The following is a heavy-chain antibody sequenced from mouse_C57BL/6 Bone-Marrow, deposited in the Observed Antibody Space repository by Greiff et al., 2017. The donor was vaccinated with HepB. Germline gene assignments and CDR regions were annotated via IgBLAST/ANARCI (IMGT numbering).Heavy chain of an antibody. Sequence: VQLKQSGAELVKPGASVKLSCTASGFNIKDYYMHWVKQRTEQGLEWIGRIDPEDGETKYAPKFQGKATITADTSSNTAYLQLSSLTSEDTAVYYCASPLYYYGSSYWYFDVWGTGTTVTVSS. CDR1: GFNIKDYY. V-gene: IGHV14-2*01. CDR2: IDPEDGET. D-gene: IGHD1-1*01. CDR3: ASPLYYYGSSYWYFDV. J-gene: IGHJ1*03.